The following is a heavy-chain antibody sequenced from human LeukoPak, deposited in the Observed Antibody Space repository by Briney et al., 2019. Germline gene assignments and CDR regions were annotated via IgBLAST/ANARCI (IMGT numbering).Heavy chain of an antibody. J-gene: IGHJ4*02. Sequence: GGSLRLSCAASGFTFSSYSMNWVRQAPGKGLEWVSAISGSGGSTYYADSVKGRFTISRDNSKNTLYLQMSSLRAEDTAVYYCAKADYGDHDYWGQGTLVTVST. CDR2: ISGSGGST. V-gene: IGHV3-23*01. CDR3: AKADYGDHDY. D-gene: IGHD4-17*01. CDR1: GFTFSSYS.